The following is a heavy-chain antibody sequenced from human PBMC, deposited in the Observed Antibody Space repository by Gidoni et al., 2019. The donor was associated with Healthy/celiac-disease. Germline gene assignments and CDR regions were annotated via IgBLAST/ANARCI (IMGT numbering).Heavy chain of an antibody. D-gene: IGHD4-17*01. CDR2: IYYSGST. V-gene: IGHV4-31*03. CDR3: AREDYGDFLNAFDY. J-gene: IGHJ4*02. CDR1: GGSISRGGSY. Sequence: QVQLQESGPGLVKPSQTLSLPCTVSGGSISRGGSYWSWIRQHPGKGLEWIGYIYYSGSTYYNPSLKSRVTISVDTSKNQFSLKLSSVTAADTAVYYCAREDYGDFLNAFDYWGQGTLVTVSS.